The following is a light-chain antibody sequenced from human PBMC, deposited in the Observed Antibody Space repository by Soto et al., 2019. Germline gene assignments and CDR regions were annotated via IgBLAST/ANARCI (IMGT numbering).Light chain of an antibody. V-gene: IGKV3-20*01. Sequence: EIVLTQSPGTLYLSPGERATLSCRASQSVSSNYLAWYQQKPGQAPRLLIYDASSRATGIPDRFSGSGSGTDFTLTISRLEPEDFAVYYCQQYGSSSYTFGQGTKLEIK. J-gene: IGKJ2*01. CDR3: QQYGSSSYT. CDR2: DAS. CDR1: QSVSSNY.